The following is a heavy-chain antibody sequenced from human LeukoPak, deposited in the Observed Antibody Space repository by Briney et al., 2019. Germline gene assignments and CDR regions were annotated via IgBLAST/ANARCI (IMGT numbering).Heavy chain of an antibody. CDR3: ARATAPYYDFWSGHSFDP. CDR2: IYTSGST. J-gene: IGHJ5*02. Sequence: PSVTLSLTCTGYGGSISSVSCYRRSPRQPAGRGRECNGSIYTSGSTNYNPSLKSRVTISVDTSKNQFSLKLSSVTAADTAVYYCARATAPYYDFWSGHSFDPGGQGALVTVSS. D-gene: IGHD3-3*01. V-gene: IGHV4-61*02. CDR1: GGSISSVSCY.